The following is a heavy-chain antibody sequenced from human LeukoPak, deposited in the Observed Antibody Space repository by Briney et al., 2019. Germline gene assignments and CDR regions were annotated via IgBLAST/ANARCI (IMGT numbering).Heavy chain of an antibody. CDR2: IYYSGST. V-gene: IGHV4-59*01. J-gene: IGHJ4*02. Sequence: SETLSLTCTVSGGSISSYYWSWIRQPPGKGLEWIGYIYYSGSTNYNPSLKSRVIISVDTSKNQFSLKLSSVTAADTAVYYCASADDGVYFDYWGQGTLVTVSS. CDR1: GGSISSYY. D-gene: IGHD5-24*01. CDR3: ASADDGVYFDY.